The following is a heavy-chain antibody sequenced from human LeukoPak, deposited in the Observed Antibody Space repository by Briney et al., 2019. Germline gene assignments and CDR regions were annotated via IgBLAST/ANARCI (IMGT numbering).Heavy chain of an antibody. CDR2: ISSSGSST. D-gene: IGHD3-22*01. Sequence: GGSLRLSCAASGFSFSDYYMVWIRQAPGKGPEWVSVISSSGSSTNYADSVRGRFTVSRDNAKNSLFLQMNRLRPEDSAVYYCARADSSSWFDYWGQGALVTVSS. V-gene: IGHV3-11*05. CDR3: ARADSSSWFDY. CDR1: GFSFSDYY. J-gene: IGHJ4*02.